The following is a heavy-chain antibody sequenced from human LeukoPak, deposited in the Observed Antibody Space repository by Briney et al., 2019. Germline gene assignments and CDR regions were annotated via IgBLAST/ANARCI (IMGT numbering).Heavy chain of an antibody. CDR3: AKGWHYDSYYYGMDV. CDR2: ISYDGSNK. CDR1: GFTFSSYG. Sequence: GRSLRLSCAASGFTFSSYGMHWVRQAPGKGLEWVAVISYDGSNKYYADSVKGRFTISRDNSKNMLYLQMNSLRAEDTAVYYCAKGWHYDSYYYGMDVWGQGTTVTVSS. J-gene: IGHJ6*02. V-gene: IGHV3-30*18. D-gene: IGHD3-3*01.